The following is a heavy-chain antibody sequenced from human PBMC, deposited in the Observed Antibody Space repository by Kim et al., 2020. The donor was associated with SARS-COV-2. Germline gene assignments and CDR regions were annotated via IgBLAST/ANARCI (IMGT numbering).Heavy chain of an antibody. CDR3: ARVHGIGGWFDP. V-gene: IGHV4-38-2*02. CDR1: GYSISSGYY. J-gene: IGHJ5*02. CDR2: IYHSGST. D-gene: IGHD3-10*01. Sequence: SETLSLTCTVSGYSISSGYYWGWIRQPPGKGLEWIGSIYHSGSTYYNPSLKSRVTISVDTSKNQFSLKLSSVTAADTAVYYCARVHGIGGWFDPSGQGT.